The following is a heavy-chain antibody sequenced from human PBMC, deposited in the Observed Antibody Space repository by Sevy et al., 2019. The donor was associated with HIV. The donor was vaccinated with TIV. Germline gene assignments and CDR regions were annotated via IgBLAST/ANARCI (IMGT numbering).Heavy chain of an antibody. CDR3: ATTKDYYETSGYPVDY. J-gene: IGHJ4*02. CDR2: FDPEDDET. V-gene: IGHV1-24*01. D-gene: IGHD3-22*01. CDR1: GYTLTEFA. Sequence: ASVKVSCKVSGYTLTEFAMHWVRQAPGKGLEWMGTFDPEDDETMYAQKFQGRLTLTEDTSTDTAYMELGSLRSEDTAVYYCATTKDYYETSGYPVDYWGQGTLVTVSS.